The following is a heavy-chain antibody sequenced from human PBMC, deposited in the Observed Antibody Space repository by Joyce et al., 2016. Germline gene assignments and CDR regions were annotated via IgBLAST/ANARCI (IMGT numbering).Heavy chain of an antibody. Sequence: EVQLVQSGAEVKKPGESLRISCKGSGYSFTSYWIGWVRQMPGKGLEWMGIIKPGDSDDRYSPSFQGQGTISADKANRTAYLQWSSLKASDTAMYYCARTMDYYGSGSYGWYFDYWGQGTLVTVSS. CDR2: IKPGDSDD. CDR3: ARTMDYYGSGSYGWYFDY. V-gene: IGHV5-51*01. D-gene: IGHD3-10*01. J-gene: IGHJ4*02. CDR1: GYSFTSYW.